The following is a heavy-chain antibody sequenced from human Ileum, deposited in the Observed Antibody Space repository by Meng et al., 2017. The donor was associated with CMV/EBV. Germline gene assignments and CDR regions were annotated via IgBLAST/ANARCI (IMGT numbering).Heavy chain of an antibody. J-gene: IGHJ4*02. D-gene: IGHD3-10*01. CDR3: ARGGSRLFDY. CDR2: IKQDGREK. CDR1: GFTFSDYW. Sequence: GESLKISCVASGFTFSDYWMTWVRQAPGKGLEWVANIKQDGREKYYVDSVKGRFTISRDNAKNSVYLQINSLRVEDTAVYYCARGGSRLFDYWGQGTLVTVSS. V-gene: IGHV3-7*01.